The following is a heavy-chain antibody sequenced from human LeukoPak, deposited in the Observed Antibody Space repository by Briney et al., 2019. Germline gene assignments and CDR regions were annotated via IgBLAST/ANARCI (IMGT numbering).Heavy chain of an antibody. V-gene: IGHV3-33*01. D-gene: IGHD6-19*01. CDR2: IWNDGSNK. CDR1: GFTFKTFG. Sequence: GGSLRLSCGASGFTFKTFGMHWVRQAPGKGLEWVAFIWNDGSNKYYADSVKGRFTISRDNSKNTLYLQMNSLRAEDTAVYYCARPLSSSGWYWYFDLWGRGTLVTVSS. CDR3: ARPLSSSGWYWYFDL. J-gene: IGHJ2*01.